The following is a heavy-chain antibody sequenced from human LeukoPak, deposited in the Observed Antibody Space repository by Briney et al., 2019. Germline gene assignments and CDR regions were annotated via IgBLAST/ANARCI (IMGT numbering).Heavy chain of an antibody. J-gene: IGHJ3*02. V-gene: IGHV1-8*01. Sequence: ASVKVSCKASGYTFTSYDINWVRQATGQGLEWMGWMNPNSGNTGYAQKFQGRVTMTRDTSISTAYMELSRLRSDDTAVYYCARVGYCSGGSCYPHAFDIWGQGTMVTVSS. CDR3: ARVGYCSGGSCYPHAFDI. D-gene: IGHD2-15*01. CDR1: GYTFTSYD. CDR2: MNPNSGNT.